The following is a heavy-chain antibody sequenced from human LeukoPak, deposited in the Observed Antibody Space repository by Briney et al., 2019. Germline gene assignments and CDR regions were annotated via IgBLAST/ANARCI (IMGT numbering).Heavy chain of an antibody. V-gene: IGHV4-61*08. CDR2: IYYSGST. CDR1: GGSVSSGDYY. Sequence: SETLSLTCTVSGGSVSSGDYYWSWIRQPPGKGLEWIGYIYYSGSTNYNPSLKSRVTISVDTSKNQFSLKLSSVTAADTAVYYCARAGELEIGYYYGMDVWGQGTTVTVSS. J-gene: IGHJ6*02. D-gene: IGHD1-1*01. CDR3: ARAGELEIGYYYGMDV.